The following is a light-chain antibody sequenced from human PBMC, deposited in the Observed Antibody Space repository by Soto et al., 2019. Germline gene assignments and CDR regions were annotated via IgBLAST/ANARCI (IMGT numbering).Light chain of an antibody. Sequence: DIVMTQSPLSLPVTPGEPASISCRSSQSLLHSNGFNYLDWYLQKPGQSPQLLIYLGSNRASGVPDRFIGNGSGTAFTLKISRLEAEDVGVYYCVQALQRTKFGQGTKVEIK. V-gene: IGKV2-28*01. J-gene: IGKJ1*01. CDR3: VQALQRTK. CDR1: QSLLHSNGFNY. CDR2: LGS.